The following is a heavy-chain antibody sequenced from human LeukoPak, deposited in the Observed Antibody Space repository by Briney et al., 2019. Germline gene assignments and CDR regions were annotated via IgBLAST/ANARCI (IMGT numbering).Heavy chain of an antibody. J-gene: IGHJ4*02. CDR3: ARDIHDRILHY. V-gene: IGHV3-48*01. D-gene: IGHD5-18*01. Sequence: PGGSLRLSCAASGFTFSSYSMNWVRRAPGKGLEWVSYISSSSSTIYYADSVKGRFTISRDNAKNSLYLQMNSLRAEDTAVYYCARDIHDRILHYWGQGTLVTVSS. CDR1: GFTFSSYS. CDR2: ISSSSSTI.